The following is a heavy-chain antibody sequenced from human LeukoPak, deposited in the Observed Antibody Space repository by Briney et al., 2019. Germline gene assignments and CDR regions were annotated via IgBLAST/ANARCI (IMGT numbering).Heavy chain of an antibody. D-gene: IGHD3-22*01. V-gene: IGHV1-2*04. CDR3: AGETGTTTYYYDSSGYYLDY. Sequence: ASVKVSCKASGYTFTGYYMHWVRQAPGQGLEWMGWINPNSGGTNYAQKFQGWVTMTRDTSISTAYMELSRLRSDDTAVYYCAGETGTTTYYYDSSGYYLDYWGQGTLVTVSS. J-gene: IGHJ4*02. CDR1: GYTFTGYY. CDR2: INPNSGGT.